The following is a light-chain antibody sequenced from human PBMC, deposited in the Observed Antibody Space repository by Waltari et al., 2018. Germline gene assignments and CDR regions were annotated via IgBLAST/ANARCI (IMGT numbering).Light chain of an antibody. Sequence: EIVLTQSPATLSLSPGERATLSCGASQNIGGAYLAWYQQKPGLAPRLLLYDTAIRAAGVPDRFSGSGSGTDFTLTISRLDPEDFALYFCQQYANSPLTLGGGTKVEF. J-gene: IGKJ4*01. CDR2: DTA. CDR3: QQYANSPLT. V-gene: IGKV3D-20*01. CDR1: QNIGGAY.